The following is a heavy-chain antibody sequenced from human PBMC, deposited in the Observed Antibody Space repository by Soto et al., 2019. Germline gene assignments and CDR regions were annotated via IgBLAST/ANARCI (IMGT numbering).Heavy chain of an antibody. Sequence: PGGSLRLSCAASGFTFSSYSMNWVRQAPGKGLEWVSYISSSSSTIYYADSVKGRFTISRDNAKNSLYLQMNSLRAEDTAVYYCARDYRLQVAGTHYYYYYMDVWGKGTTVTVSS. CDR1: GFTFSSYS. CDR3: ARDYRLQVAGTHYYYYYMDV. D-gene: IGHD6-19*01. V-gene: IGHV3-48*01. CDR2: ISSSSSTI. J-gene: IGHJ6*03.